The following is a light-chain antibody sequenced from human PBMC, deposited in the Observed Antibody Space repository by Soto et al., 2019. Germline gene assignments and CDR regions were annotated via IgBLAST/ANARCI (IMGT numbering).Light chain of an antibody. CDR1: QSINNY. CDR3: QYRGIWPPGAT. Sequence: EIVLTQSPVTLSLSPGERATLSCRASQSINNYLACYQQKPGQPPRLLIYDASTRATAIPVRFSGSGSGTDFTLTISSLEAEDSAVYYCQYRGIWPPGATFGGGTKVEI. J-gene: IGKJ4*01. V-gene: IGKV3-11*01. CDR2: DAS.